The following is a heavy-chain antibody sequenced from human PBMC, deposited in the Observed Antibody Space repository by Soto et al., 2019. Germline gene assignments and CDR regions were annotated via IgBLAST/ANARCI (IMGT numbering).Heavy chain of an antibody. Sequence: PSETLSLTCTVSGGIITSGGYYWSWLRQRPGKGLEWIGEIYHSGTTNYNPSLKSRVTISVDKSKNHFSLKLTSVTAADTAVYYCARDRAVAGSDYWGQGTLVTVSS. CDR2: IYHSGTT. D-gene: IGHD6-19*01. J-gene: IGHJ4*02. CDR1: GGIITSGGYY. V-gene: IGHV4-4*02. CDR3: ARDRAVAGSDY.